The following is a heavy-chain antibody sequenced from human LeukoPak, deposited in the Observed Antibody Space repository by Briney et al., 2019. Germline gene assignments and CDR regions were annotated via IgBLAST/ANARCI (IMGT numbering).Heavy chain of an antibody. D-gene: IGHD6-19*01. V-gene: IGHV3-23*01. CDR1: GFTFSSYA. J-gene: IGHJ4*02. CDR3: AKRMSRGAVAALFDY. Sequence: GGSLRLSCAASGFTFSSYAMSWVRQAPGKGREWFSAISGSGGSTYYADSVKGRFTISRDNSKNTLYLQMNSLRAEDTAVYYCAKRMSRGAVAALFDYWGQGTLVTVSS. CDR2: ISGSGGST.